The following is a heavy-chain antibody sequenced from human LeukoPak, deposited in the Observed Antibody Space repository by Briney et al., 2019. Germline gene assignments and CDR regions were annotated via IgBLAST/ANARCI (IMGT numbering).Heavy chain of an antibody. CDR1: GFTFTSYG. D-gene: IGHD2-2*01. J-gene: IGHJ4*02. Sequence: GRSLRLSCAASGFTFTSYGMNWVRQAPGKGLEWVSSIRSGSTYMYYADSVKGRFTISRDNAKNTLYLQMNSLRAEDTAVYYCASEPGPAAPPIDYWGQGTLVTVSS. CDR3: ASEPGPAAPPIDY. V-gene: IGHV3-21*01. CDR2: IRSGSTYM.